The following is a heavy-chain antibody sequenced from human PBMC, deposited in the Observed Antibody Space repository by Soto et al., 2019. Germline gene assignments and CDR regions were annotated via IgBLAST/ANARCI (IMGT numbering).Heavy chain of an antibody. Sequence: VQLQESGPGLVRPSGTLSLTCAVSGDSIIGTGWWSWVRQSPGKGLDWIGEVYHSGATNYNPSLKSRVTISVDTSRNQFSLNLGSVSAADTAVYYCVRNGYYSLEVWGLGTTVTVSS. CDR2: VYHSGAT. CDR3: VRNGYYSLEV. V-gene: IGHV4-4*02. D-gene: IGHD3-22*01. J-gene: IGHJ6*02. CDR1: GDSIIGTGW.